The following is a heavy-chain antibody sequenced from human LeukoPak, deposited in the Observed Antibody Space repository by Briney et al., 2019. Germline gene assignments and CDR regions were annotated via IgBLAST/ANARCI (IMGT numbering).Heavy chain of an antibody. V-gene: IGHV3-23*01. CDR2: ISGSGGST. CDR1: GGSFSGYY. D-gene: IGHD4-17*01. CDR3: AKVLTPMTTDAFDI. J-gene: IGHJ3*02. Sequence: ETLSLTCAVYGGSFSGYYWSWIRQPPGKGLEWVSAISGSGGSTYYADSVKGRFTISRDNSKNTLYLQMNSLRAEDTAVYYCAKVLTPMTTDAFDIWGQGTMVTVSS.